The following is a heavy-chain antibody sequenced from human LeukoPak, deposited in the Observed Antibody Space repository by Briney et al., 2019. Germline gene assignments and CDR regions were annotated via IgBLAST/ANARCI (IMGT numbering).Heavy chain of an antibody. CDR2: IRGDGNGR. V-gene: IGHV3-74*01. D-gene: IGHD1-7*01. CDR1: GFTFSNYW. Sequence: GGSLRLSCAASGFTFSNYWMHWVRQAPGKGLVWVSRIRGDGNGRHYADSVKGRFTVSRDNAKNTLYLQMNSLRAEDTALYYCAKEGTALFDYWGQGTLVTVSS. J-gene: IGHJ4*02. CDR3: AKEGTALFDY.